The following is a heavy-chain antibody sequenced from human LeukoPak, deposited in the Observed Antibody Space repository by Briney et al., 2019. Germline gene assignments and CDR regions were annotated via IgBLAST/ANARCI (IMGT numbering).Heavy chain of an antibody. J-gene: IGHJ4*02. CDR3: ARDTYYYDSSGSDY. V-gene: IGHV1-8*02. D-gene: IGHD3-22*01. CDR2: MNPNSGNT. Sequence: GASVKVSCKASGYTFTSYDINWVRQATGQGLEWMGWMNPNSGNTGYAQKFQGRVTMTTDTSTSTAYMELRSLRSDDTAVYYCARDTYYYDSSGSDYWGQGTLVTVSS. CDR1: GYTFTSYD.